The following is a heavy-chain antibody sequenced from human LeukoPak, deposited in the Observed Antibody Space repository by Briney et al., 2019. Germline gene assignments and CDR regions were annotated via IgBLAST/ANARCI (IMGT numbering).Heavy chain of an antibody. J-gene: IGHJ4*02. Sequence: SETLSLTCAVYGGSFSGYYWSWIRQPPGKGLEWIGEINHSGSTNYNPSLKSRVTISVDTSKNQFSLKLSSVTASDTAVYYCARRPSRGWYVDYWGQGTLVTVSS. CDR3: ARRPSRGWYVDY. V-gene: IGHV4-34*01. CDR2: INHSGST. D-gene: IGHD6-19*01. CDR1: GGSFSGYY.